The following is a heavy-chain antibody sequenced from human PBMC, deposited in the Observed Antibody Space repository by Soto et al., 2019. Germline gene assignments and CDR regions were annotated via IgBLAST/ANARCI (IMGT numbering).Heavy chain of an antibody. CDR3: AKGDNLGPKTGYAFDP. Sequence: SQTLSLTCAISGDSVSSNTASWNWIRQSPSRGLEWLGRTYYRSKWYNDYAVSVKSRIIINPDTSNNQFSLQLNSVTPEDTAVYFCAKGDNLGPKTGYAFDPWGQGIMVTVSS. D-gene: IGHD5-12*01. V-gene: IGHV6-1*01. CDR1: GDSVSSNTAS. CDR2: TYYRSKWYN. J-gene: IGHJ5*02.